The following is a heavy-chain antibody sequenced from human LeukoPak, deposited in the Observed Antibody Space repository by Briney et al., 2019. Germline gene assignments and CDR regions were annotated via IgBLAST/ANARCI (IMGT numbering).Heavy chain of an antibody. Sequence: GGSLRLSCAASGFTFDDYGMSWVRQAPGKGLEWVSGINWNGGSTGYADSVKGRFTISRDNAKNSLYLQMNSLRAEDTAVYYCASRLRFYGMDVRGQGTTVTVSS. CDR3: ASRLRFYGMDV. D-gene: IGHD3-3*01. J-gene: IGHJ6*02. CDR1: GFTFDDYG. V-gene: IGHV3-20*04. CDR2: INWNGGST.